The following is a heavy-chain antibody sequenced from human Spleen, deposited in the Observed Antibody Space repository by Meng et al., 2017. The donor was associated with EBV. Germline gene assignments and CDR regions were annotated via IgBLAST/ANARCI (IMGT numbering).Heavy chain of an antibody. Sequence: QITLKEAGXTLVKXXXTTTLTCSFSGFSLSTSGEGVGWIRESPGKALEWLAVIYGDDDKRDSPSLNSRLTLSKDTSKNLVVLTMTNMDPVDTATYYCVHRQDSGWYFDFLGHGTLVTVAS. D-gene: IGHD6-19*01. J-gene: IGHJ4*01. V-gene: IGHV2-5*02. CDR1: GFSLSTSGEG. CDR2: IYGDDDK. CDR3: VHRQDSGWYFDF.